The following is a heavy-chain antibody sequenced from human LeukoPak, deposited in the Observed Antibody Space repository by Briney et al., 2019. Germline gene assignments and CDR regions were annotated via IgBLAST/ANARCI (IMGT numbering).Heavy chain of an antibody. V-gene: IGHV3-48*01. Sequence: GGPLRLSCAASGFTFSSYSMNWVRQAPGKGLEWVSYISSSSSTIYYADSVKGRFTISRDNAKNSLYLQMNSLGAEDTAVYYCARVGGLPDYWGQGTLVTVSS. CDR1: GFTFSSYS. CDR2: ISSSSSTI. CDR3: ARVGGLPDY. D-gene: IGHD3-16*01. J-gene: IGHJ4*02.